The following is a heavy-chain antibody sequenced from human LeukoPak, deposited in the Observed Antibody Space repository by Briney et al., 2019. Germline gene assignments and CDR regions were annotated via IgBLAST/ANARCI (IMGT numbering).Heavy chain of an antibody. V-gene: IGHV1-3*01. CDR3: ARDRLALSYPKIFDY. CDR1: GYTFTSYA. D-gene: IGHD5/OR15-5a*01. CDR2: INAGNGNT. Sequence: ASVKVSCKASGYTFTSYAMHWVRQAPGQRLEWMGWINAGNGNTKYSQKFQGRVTITADESTSTAYMELSSLRSEDTAVYYCARDRLALSYPKIFDYWGQGTLVTVSS. J-gene: IGHJ4*02.